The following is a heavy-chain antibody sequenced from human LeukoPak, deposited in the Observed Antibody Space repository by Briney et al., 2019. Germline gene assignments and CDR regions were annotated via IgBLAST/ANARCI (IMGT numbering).Heavy chain of an antibody. CDR3: ARGAGFFGELPLRHYYYYMDV. J-gene: IGHJ6*03. CDR1: GFTFSSYS. Sequence: PGGSLRLSCAASGFTFSSYSMNWVRQAPGKGLEWVSYISSSSSTIYYADSVKGRFTISRDNAKNSLYLQMNSLRAEDTAVYYCARGAGFFGELPLRHYYYYMDVWGKGTTVTVSS. CDR2: ISSSSSTI. V-gene: IGHV3-48*01. D-gene: IGHD3-10*01.